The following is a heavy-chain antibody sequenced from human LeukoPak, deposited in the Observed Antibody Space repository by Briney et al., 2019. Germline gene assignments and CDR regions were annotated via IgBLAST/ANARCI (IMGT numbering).Heavy chain of an antibody. Sequence: ASVKVSCKASGYTFTSYDINWVRQATGQGLEWMGWMNPNSGNTGYAQKFQGRVTMTRNTSISTAYMELSSLRSEDTAVYYCARGLAYYYGSGSYEDYWGQGTLVTVSS. CDR1: GYTFTSYD. D-gene: IGHD3-10*01. CDR2: MNPNSGNT. CDR3: ARGLAYYYGSGSYEDY. J-gene: IGHJ4*02. V-gene: IGHV1-8*01.